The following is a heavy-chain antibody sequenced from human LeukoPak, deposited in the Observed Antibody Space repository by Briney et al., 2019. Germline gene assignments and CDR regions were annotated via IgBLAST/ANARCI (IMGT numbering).Heavy chain of an antibody. CDR1: GGSFSGYY. CDR3: ARRRAGLLWFGDHDY. J-gene: IGHJ4*02. CDR2: INHSGST. V-gene: IGHV4-34*01. Sequence: SETLSLTCAVYGGSFSGYYWSWIRQPPGKGLEWIGEINHSGSTNYNPSLKSRVTISVDTSKNQFSLKLSSVTAADTAVYYCARRRAGLLWFGDHDYWGQGTLVTVSS. D-gene: IGHD3-10*01.